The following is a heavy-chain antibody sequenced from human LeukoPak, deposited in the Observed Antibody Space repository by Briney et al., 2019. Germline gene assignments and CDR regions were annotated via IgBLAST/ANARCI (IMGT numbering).Heavy chain of an antibody. V-gene: IGHV4-34*01. J-gene: IGHJ4*02. CDR3: ARGGVRWLQSYPKLDY. CDR2: INHSGST. CDR1: GGSFSGYY. Sequence: SETLSLTCAVYGGSFSGYYWSWIRQPPGKGLEWIGEINHSGSTNYNPSLKSRVTISVDTSKNQFSLKLSSVTAADTAVYYCARGGVRWLQSYPKLDYWGQGTLVTVSS. D-gene: IGHD5-24*01.